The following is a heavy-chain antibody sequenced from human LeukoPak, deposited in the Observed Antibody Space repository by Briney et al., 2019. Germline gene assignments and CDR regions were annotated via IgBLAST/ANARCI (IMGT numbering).Heavy chain of an antibody. J-gene: IGHJ4*02. V-gene: IGHV3-30*04. CDR3: ARGAHKRDDYGGLFDY. D-gene: IGHD4-23*01. CDR1: GFTFSNCA. CDR2: ISYDGSKK. Sequence: PGGSLRLSCAASGFTFSNCAMHWVRQAPGKGLEWVAVISYDGSKKDYADSEKGRFTISRDNSKNTLYLQMNSLRAEDTAVYYCARGAHKRDDYGGLFDYWGQGTLVTVSS.